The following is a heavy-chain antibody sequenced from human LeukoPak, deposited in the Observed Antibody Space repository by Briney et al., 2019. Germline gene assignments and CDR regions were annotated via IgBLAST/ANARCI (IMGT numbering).Heavy chain of an antibody. Sequence: GGSLRLSCAASGFTFSSYAMSWVRQAPGKGLEWVSAISGSGGSTYYADSVKGRFTISRDNSKNTLYLQMNGLRAEDTAVYYCAKDEGSSRSPNAFDIWGQGTMVTVSS. CDR2: ISGSGGST. V-gene: IGHV3-23*01. CDR3: AKDEGSSRSPNAFDI. J-gene: IGHJ3*02. CDR1: GFTFSSYA. D-gene: IGHD6-6*01.